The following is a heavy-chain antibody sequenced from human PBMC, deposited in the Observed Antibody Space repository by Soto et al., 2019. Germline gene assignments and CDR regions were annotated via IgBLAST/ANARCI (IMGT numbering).Heavy chain of an antibody. CDR1: GFTFSNYA. CDR3: ARVGDEEYRTWSSSFNY. CDR2: LSYDGNIK. Sequence: QVQLVESGGGVVQPGTSLRLSCATSGFTFSNYAMHWVRQAPGKGLEWVAFLSYDGNIKYYADSVKGRFTISRDNSQNRLYIQMNSLRVEDQALYACARVGDEEYRTWSSSFNYWGQGNLVTVSS. V-gene: IGHV3-30*04. D-gene: IGHD3-10*01. J-gene: IGHJ4*02.